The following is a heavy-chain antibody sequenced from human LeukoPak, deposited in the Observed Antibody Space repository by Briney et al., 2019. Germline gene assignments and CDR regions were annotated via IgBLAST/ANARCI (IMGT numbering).Heavy chain of an antibody. CDR2: IYYSGST. CDR3: ADLLNFDY. CDR1: GGSISNNSYY. D-gene: IGHD2-15*01. J-gene: IGHJ4*02. Sequence: PSETLSLTCTVSGGSISNNSYYWGWIRQPPGKGLEWIGSIYYSGSTYYNPSLKSRVTISVDTSKNQFSLKLSSVTAADTAVYYCADLLNFDYWGQGTLVTVSS. V-gene: IGHV4-39*07.